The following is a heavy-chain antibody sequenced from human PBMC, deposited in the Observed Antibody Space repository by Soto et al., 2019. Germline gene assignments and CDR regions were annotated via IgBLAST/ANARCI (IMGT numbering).Heavy chain of an antibody. D-gene: IGHD6-19*01. CDR1: GYTFTSYD. CDR2: MNPSTGNT. CDR3: ERGRIIVAGGFDP. Sequence: QVQLVQSGAEVKKPGASVKVSCKASGYTFTSYDIIWVRQATGQGLEWMGWMNPSTGNTDSAEKFQGRLTMTRNTSIGTVYMELSSLSFEDTAVYYCERGRIIVAGGFDPWGQGTLVTVSS. J-gene: IGHJ5*02. V-gene: IGHV1-8*01.